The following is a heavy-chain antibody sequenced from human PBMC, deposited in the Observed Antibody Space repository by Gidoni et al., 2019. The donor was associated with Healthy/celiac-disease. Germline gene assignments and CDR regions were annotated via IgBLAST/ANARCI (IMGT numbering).Heavy chain of an antibody. CDR2: MNPNSGNT. V-gene: IGHV1-8*01. CDR3: ARGRGSSGGYYYYGMDV. Sequence: QVQLVQSGAEVKKPAASVKVSCKASGYTFTSYDINWVRQATGQGLEWMGWMNPNSGNTGYAQKFQGRVTMTRNTSISTAYMELSSLRSEDTAVYYCARGRGSSGGYYYYGMDVWGQGTTVTVSS. D-gene: IGHD6-13*01. CDR1: GYTFTSYD. J-gene: IGHJ6*02.